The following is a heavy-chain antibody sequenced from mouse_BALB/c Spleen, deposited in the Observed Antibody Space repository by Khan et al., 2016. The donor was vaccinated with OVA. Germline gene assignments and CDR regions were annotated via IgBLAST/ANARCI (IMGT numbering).Heavy chain of an antibody. CDR3: ARSWAMDY. CDR1: GFTFSDYG. J-gene: IGHJ4*01. Sequence: EVELVESGGGLVQPGGSRKLSCAASGFTFSDYGLAWVRQAPGKGPEWVAFISSLAYSNYYADTVTGRFTISRENAKNTLYLEMSSLRSEETAMYYCARSWAMDYWGQGTSVTVSS. V-gene: IGHV5-15*02. CDR2: ISSLAYSN.